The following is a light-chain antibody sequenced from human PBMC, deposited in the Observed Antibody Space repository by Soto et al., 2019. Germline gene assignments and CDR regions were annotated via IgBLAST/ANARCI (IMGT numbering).Light chain of an antibody. V-gene: IGLV2-11*01. CDR3: CSYGGSYPSLV. CDR2: DVS. CDR1: SSDVGGYNY. J-gene: IGLJ1*01. Sequence: QSALTQPRSVSGSPGQSVTISCTGTSSDVGGYNYVSWYQQNPGKAPKLMIYDVSKRPSGVPDRFSGSKSGNTASLTISGLPAEDEADYYCCSYGGSYPSLVFGTGTKLTVL.